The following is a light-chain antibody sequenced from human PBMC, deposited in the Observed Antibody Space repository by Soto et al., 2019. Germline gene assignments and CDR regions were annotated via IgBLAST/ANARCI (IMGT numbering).Light chain of an antibody. CDR1: QSISTY. Sequence: EIVLTQSPATLSLSPGERATLSCRANQSISTYLAWYQQKRGQAPRLLIYDASNRATGIPARFSGSGSGRDLILPISSLGPDGSAIYYCQQRRGWPLTFGGGTKV. J-gene: IGKJ4*01. CDR3: QQRRGWPLT. CDR2: DAS. V-gene: IGKV3-11*02.